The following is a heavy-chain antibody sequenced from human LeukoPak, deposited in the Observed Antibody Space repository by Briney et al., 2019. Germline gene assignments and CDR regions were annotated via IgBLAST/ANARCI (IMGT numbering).Heavy chain of an antibody. V-gene: IGHV4-39*01. CDR1: GGSITSRSLY. CDR3: ARHAWVGRTGFDY. J-gene: IGHJ4*02. D-gene: IGHD2-8*02. CDR2: IYYSGTT. Sequence: SETLSLTCIVSGGSITSRSLYWGWIRPPPGKGLEWIGSIYYSGTTHYNPSLKSRATLSVDTSKNQFSLNLSSVTAPDTAVYYCARHAWVGRTGFDYWGRGTLVTVSS.